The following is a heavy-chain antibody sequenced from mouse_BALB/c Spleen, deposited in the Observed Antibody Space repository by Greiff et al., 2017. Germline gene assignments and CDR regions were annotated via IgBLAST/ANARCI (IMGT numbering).Heavy chain of an antibody. Sequence: DVQLQESGPDLVKPSQSLSLTCTVNGYSITSGYSWHWIRQFPGNKLEWMGYIHYSGSTNYNPSLKSRISITRDTSKNQFFLQLNSVTTEDTATYYCAREGITYGNYLFYAMDYWGQGTSVTVSS. CDR1: GYSITSGYS. V-gene: IGHV3-1*02. J-gene: IGHJ4*01. CDR3: AREGITYGNYLFYAMDY. D-gene: IGHD2-1*01. CDR2: IHYSGST.